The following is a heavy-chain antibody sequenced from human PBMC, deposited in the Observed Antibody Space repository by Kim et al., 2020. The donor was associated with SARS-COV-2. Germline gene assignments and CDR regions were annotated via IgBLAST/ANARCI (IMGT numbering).Heavy chain of an antibody. D-gene: IGHD3-9*01. Sequence: GGSLRLSCAASGFTFSRYSMDWVRQAPGKGLEWVSSISSRSTYIYYADSVKGRFTISRDNAKNSLYLQMNSLRAEDTAVYYCARDTRNYDILTGYYNSGYFDYGGQGTLVTVSS. J-gene: IGHJ4*02. V-gene: IGHV3-21*01. CDR3: ARDTRNYDILTGYYNSGYFDY. CDR1: GFTFSRYS. CDR2: ISSRSTYI.